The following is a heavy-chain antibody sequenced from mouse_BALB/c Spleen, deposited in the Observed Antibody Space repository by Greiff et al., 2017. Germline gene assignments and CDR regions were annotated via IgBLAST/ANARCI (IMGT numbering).Heavy chain of an antibody. Sequence: EVKVEESGGGLVQPGGSRKLSCAASGFTFSSFGMHWVRQAPEKGLEWVAYISSGSSTIYYADTVKGRFTISRDNPKNTLFLQMTSLRSEDTAMYYCARWSYWYFDVWGAGTTVTVSS. CDR3: ARWSYWYFDV. V-gene: IGHV5-17*02. CDR1: GFTFSSFG. J-gene: IGHJ1*01. CDR2: ISSGSSTI.